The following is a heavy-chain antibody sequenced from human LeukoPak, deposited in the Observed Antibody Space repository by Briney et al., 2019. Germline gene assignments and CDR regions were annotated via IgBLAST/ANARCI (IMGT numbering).Heavy chain of an antibody. CDR1: GYTFTGYY. V-gene: IGHV1-2*02. Sequence: GASVKVSCKASGYTFTGYYMHWVRQAPGQGLEWMGWINPNSGGTNYAQKFQGRVTMTRDTSISTAYMELSRLRSDDTAVYYCARDEEASGDYFDYWGQGTLVTVSS. CDR3: ARDEEASGDYFDY. J-gene: IGHJ4*02. CDR2: INPNSGGT. D-gene: IGHD2-15*01.